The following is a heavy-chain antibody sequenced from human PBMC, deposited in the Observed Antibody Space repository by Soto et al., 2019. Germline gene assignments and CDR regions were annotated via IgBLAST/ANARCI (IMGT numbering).Heavy chain of an antibody. V-gene: IGHV3-23*01. CDR2: ITFRGDYT. D-gene: IGHD1-26*01. Sequence: EVQLLESGGGLVSPGGSLRLSCAASGFTFSSYAMSWVRQATGKGLEWLAGITFRGDYTYYADSVKGRFSLSRDNSRNRLDLQMNNLKVEDTALYYCAKLGTMGVFDNWGQGTLLTVSS. J-gene: IGHJ4*02. CDR3: AKLGTMGVFDN. CDR1: GFTFSSYA.